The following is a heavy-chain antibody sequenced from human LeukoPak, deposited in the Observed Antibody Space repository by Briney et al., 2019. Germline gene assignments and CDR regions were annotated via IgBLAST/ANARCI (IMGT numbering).Heavy chain of an antibody. V-gene: IGHV1-46*02. CDR1: GYTFNSYY. J-gene: IGHJ5*02. Sequence: ASFKDFWKAFGYTFNSYYMHWVPQAPGQRPEWIGKLNPSGGGTSYAQKFQGRVTMTRDTSTSTVYMELSSLRSEDTAVYYCARDGKLSSGWSWFDRWGQGTLVTVSS. CDR2: LNPSGGGT. CDR3: ARDGKLSSGWSWFDR. D-gene: IGHD6-19*01.